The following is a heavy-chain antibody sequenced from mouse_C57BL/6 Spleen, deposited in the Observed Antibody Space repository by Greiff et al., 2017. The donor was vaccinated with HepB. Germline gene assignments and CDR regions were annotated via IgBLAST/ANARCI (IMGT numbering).Heavy chain of an antibody. V-gene: IGHV1-59*01. CDR1: GYTFTSYW. Sequence: QVQLQQPGAELVRPGTSVKLSCKASGYTFTSYWMHWVKQRPGQGLEWIGVIDPSDSYTNYNQKFKGKATLTVDTSSSTAYMQLSSLTSEDSAVYYFGRRRKYDYDAMDYRGQGTSVTVSS. CDR3: GRRRKYDYDAMDY. D-gene: IGHD5-1-1*01. CDR2: IDPSDSYT. J-gene: IGHJ4*01.